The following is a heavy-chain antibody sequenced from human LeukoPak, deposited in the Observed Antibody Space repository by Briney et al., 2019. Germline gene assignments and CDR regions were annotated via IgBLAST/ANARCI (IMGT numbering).Heavy chain of an antibody. J-gene: IGHJ4*02. CDR1: GYTFTGYY. D-gene: IGHD6-13*01. V-gene: IGHV1-2*02. CDR3: ARAGEAAAGRPFDY. CDR2: INPNSGGT. Sequence: ASVKVSCKASGYTFTGYYMHWVRQAPGQGLGWMGWINPNSGGTNYAQKFQGRVTMTRDTSISTAYMELSRLRSDDTAVYYCARAGEAAAGRPFDYWGQGTLVTVSS.